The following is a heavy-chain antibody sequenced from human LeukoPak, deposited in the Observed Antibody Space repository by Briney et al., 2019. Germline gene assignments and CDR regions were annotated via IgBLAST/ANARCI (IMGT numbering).Heavy chain of an antibody. CDR1: GFTFSDYG. CDR2: ISGSGIST. Sequence: PGGSLRLSRAAAGFTFSDYGMNSVRQAPGKGLEWVSGISGSGISTYYANSVKGRFTISRDNSKNTLYLQINSLRVEDTAVYYCAKSWNYYDSSGDDALDIWGQGRMVTVS. J-gene: IGHJ3*02. V-gene: IGHV3-23*01. CDR3: AKSWNYYDSSGDDALDI. D-gene: IGHD3-22*01.